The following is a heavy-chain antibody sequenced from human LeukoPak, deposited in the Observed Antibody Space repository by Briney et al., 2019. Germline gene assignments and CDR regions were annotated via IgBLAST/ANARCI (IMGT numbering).Heavy chain of an antibody. CDR1: GGSISSYY. J-gene: IGHJ5*02. CDR2: IYYSGST. Sequence: PPETLSLTCTVSGGSISSYYWSWIRQPPGKGLEWIGYIYYSGSTNYNPSLKSRVTISVDTSKNQFSLKLSSVTAADTAVYYCARDPRITMIVVPPGGPWFDPWGQGTLVTVSS. V-gene: IGHV4-59*01. D-gene: IGHD3-22*01. CDR3: ARDPRITMIVVPPGGPWFDP.